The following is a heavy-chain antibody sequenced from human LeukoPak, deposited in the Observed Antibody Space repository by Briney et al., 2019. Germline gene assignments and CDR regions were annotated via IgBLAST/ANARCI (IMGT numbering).Heavy chain of an antibody. D-gene: IGHD6-25*01. V-gene: IGHV3-23*01. CDR3: AISIAASDY. Sequence: GGSLRLSCAASGFTFSSYAMSWVRQAPGKGLEWVPAISGSGGSTYYADSVKGRFTISRDNSKNTLYLQMNSLRAEDTAVYYRAISIAASDYWGQGTLVTVSS. CDR2: ISGSGGST. J-gene: IGHJ4*02. CDR1: GFTFSSYA.